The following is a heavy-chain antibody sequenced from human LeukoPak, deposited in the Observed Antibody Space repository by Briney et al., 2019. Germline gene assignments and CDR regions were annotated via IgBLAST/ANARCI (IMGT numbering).Heavy chain of an antibody. J-gene: IGHJ4*02. CDR2: ISSSSSYI. D-gene: IGHD3-22*01. CDR3: ARDHYDSSGPPEDY. Sequence: GRSLRLSCAASGFTFSSYSMNWVRQAPGKGLEWVSSISSSSSYIYYADSVKGRFTISRDNAKNSLYLQMNSLRAEDTAVYYCARDHYDSSGPPEDYWGQGTLVTVSS. CDR1: GFTFSSYS. V-gene: IGHV3-21*01.